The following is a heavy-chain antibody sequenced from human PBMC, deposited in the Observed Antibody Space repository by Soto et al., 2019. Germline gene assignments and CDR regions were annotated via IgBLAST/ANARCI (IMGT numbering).Heavy chain of an antibody. CDR3: ARAERGYSYGYYYYGMDV. CDR2: IIPIFGTA. Sequence: ASVKVSCKASGGTFSSYAISWVRQAPGQGLEWMGGIIPIFGTANYAQKFQGRVTITADESTSTAYMELSSLRSEDTAVYYCARAERGYSYGYYYYGMDVWGQGTTVTVSS. CDR1: GGTFSSYA. D-gene: IGHD5-18*01. J-gene: IGHJ6*02. V-gene: IGHV1-69*13.